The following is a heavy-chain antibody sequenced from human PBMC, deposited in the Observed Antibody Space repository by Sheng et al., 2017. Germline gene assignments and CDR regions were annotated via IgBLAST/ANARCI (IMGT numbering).Heavy chain of an antibody. V-gene: IGHV4-4*07. CDR1: VAPSVVTT. CDR2: SIPVGAP. Sequence: QVQLQESGPGLVKAFRRPCPSPALSLVAPSVVTTGAGSGSPPGRDWSGLGVSIPVGAPTTTPPSKSRVTMSVDTSKNQFSLKLSSVTAADTAVYYCARVSLGYSYGYYYYYMDVWGKGTTVTVSS. CDR3: ARVSLGYSYGYYYYYMDV. J-gene: IGHJ6*03. D-gene: IGHD5-18*01.